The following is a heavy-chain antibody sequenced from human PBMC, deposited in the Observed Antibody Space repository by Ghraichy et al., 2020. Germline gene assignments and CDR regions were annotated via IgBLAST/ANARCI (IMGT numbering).Heavy chain of an antibody. CDR2: INTNTGNP. CDR1: GYTFTSYA. J-gene: IGHJ3*02. CDR3: ARAVSITIFGVVIQDDAFDI. Sequence: ASVKVSCKASGYTFTSYAMNWVRQAPGQGLEWMGWINTNTGNPTYAQGFTGRFVFSLDTSVSTAYLQISSLKAEDTAVYYCARAVSITIFGVVIQDDAFDIWGQGTMVTVSS. D-gene: IGHD3-3*01. V-gene: IGHV7-4-1*02.